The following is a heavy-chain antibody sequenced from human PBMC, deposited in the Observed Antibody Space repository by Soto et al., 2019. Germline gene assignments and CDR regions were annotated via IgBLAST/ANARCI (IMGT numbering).Heavy chain of an antibody. CDR3: LKDAYNGSSDD. J-gene: IGHJ4*02. CDR1: GFRFEQYV. V-gene: IGHV3-9*01. D-gene: IGHD3-10*01. CDR2: VSPTGDTV. Sequence: VQVVASGGGLVQPGRSLRLSCAVSGFRFEQYVMHWVRQGPGKGLECVSTVSPTGDTVAYADSVEGRFTVSRDNAKNSLYLQMNSLKGDDTAFYYGLKDAYNGSSDDWGQGTLVTVSS.